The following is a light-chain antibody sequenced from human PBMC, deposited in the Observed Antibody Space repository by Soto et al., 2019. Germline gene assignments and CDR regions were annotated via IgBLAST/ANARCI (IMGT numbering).Light chain of an antibody. CDR3: QHFNSYSGT. V-gene: IGKV1-13*02. CDR1: QGIRSG. Sequence: AIQLTQSPSSLSTFVGDRVTITCRASQGIRSGLAWYQQKPGKAPRLLIYDASFLESGVPSRFSGSGSGTDFTLSISNLQPEDFGIYYCQHFNSYSGTFGPGTRVDFK. J-gene: IGKJ3*01. CDR2: DAS.